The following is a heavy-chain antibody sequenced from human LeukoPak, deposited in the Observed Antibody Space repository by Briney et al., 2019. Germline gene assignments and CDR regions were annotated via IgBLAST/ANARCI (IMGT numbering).Heavy chain of an antibody. CDR2: ISFDGSNR. CDR3: AKDAHTYGNNWFDP. V-gene: IGHV3-30*18. CDR1: GFTFDTYG. Sequence: GRSLRLSCAASGFTFDTYGIHWVRQAPGKGLEWVSVISFDGSNRYYADSVKGRFTISRDNSKNTVYLQMTSLRTEDTAVYYCAKDAHTYGNNWFDPWGQGTLVTVSS. D-gene: IGHD5-18*01. J-gene: IGHJ5*02.